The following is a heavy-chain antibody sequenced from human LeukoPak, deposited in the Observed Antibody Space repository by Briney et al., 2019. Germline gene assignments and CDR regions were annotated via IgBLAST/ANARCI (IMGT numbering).Heavy chain of an antibody. CDR2: ISGSGAGT. CDR3: AKLGTYWYFDL. Sequence: PGESLRLSFAASGFTFNLYGMTWVRQAPGKGLEWVSGISGSGAGTYYADSVKGRFTISRDNSKNALFLQMNSLRAEDTAVYFCAKLGTYWYFDLWGRGTLVTVSS. V-gene: IGHV3-23*01. J-gene: IGHJ2*01. D-gene: IGHD7-27*01. CDR1: GFTFNLYG.